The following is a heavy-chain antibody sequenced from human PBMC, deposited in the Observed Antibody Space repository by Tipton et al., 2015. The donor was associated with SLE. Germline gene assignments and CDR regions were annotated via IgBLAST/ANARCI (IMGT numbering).Heavy chain of an antibody. V-gene: IGHV4-34*01. CDR3: ARDRDYDSTGPLGWFDP. D-gene: IGHD3-22*01. Sequence: LRLSCAVYGGSFSGYYWSWIRQPPGKGLEWIGDINDSGSTNYNPSLKSRVTISVDTSENQFSLRLSSVTAADTAVYYCARDRDYDSTGPLGWFDPWGQGTLVTVSS. CDR2: INDSGST. CDR1: GGSFSGYY. J-gene: IGHJ5*02.